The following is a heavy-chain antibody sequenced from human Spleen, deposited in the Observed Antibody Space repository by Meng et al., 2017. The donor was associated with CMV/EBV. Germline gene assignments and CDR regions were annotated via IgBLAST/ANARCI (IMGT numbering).Heavy chain of an antibody. Sequence: GGSLRLSCAASGFTFSNYAMHWVRQAPGKGLEWVSAISGSGGSTYYADSVKGRFTISRDNAKNSLYLQMNSLRVEDTAVYYCARGGHSSSWYLGYWGQGTLVTVSS. CDR2: ISGSGGST. V-gene: IGHV3-21*01. CDR1: GFTFSNYA. CDR3: ARGGHSSSWYLGY. D-gene: IGHD6-13*01. J-gene: IGHJ4*02.